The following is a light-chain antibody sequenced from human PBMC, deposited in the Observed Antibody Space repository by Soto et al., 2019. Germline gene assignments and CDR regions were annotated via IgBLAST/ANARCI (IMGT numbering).Light chain of an antibody. CDR3: QTWGSGIRV. CDR1: SGHSNYA. J-gene: IGLJ2*01. Sequence: QAVVTQSPSASASLGASVKLTCTLSSGHSNYAIAWHQQQPEKGPRYLMKLNSDGSHSKGDGIPDRFSGSSSGAERYLTISSLQSEDEGDYYCQTWGSGIRVLGGGTQLTVL. CDR2: LNSDGSH. V-gene: IGLV4-69*01.